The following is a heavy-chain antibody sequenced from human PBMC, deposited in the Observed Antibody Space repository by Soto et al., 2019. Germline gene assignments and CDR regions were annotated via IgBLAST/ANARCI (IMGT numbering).Heavy chain of an antibody. V-gene: IGHV3-30*18. J-gene: IGHJ6*02. Sequence: PGGSLRLSCAASGFTFSSYGMHWVRQAPGKGLEWVAVISYDGSNKYYADSVKGRFTISRDNSKNTLYLQMNSLRAEDTAVYYCAKEMDVVVPAAIYYYYGMDVWGQGTTVTVSS. CDR3: AKEMDVVVPAAIYYYYGMDV. D-gene: IGHD2-2*01. CDR1: GFTFSSYG. CDR2: ISYDGSNK.